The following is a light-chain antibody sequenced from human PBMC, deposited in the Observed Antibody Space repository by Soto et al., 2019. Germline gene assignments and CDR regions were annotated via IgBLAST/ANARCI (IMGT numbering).Light chain of an antibody. Sequence: QPALTQPASVSGSPGQSITISCTGTSSDVGGSKYVSWYQQLPGKAPRLMIYEVSNRPSGVSNRFSGSKSGNTASLTVSGLQAEDEADYYCGSFSSSSTLYVFGTGTKVTVL. V-gene: IGLV2-14*01. CDR2: EVS. CDR1: SSDVGGSKY. CDR3: GSFSSSSTLYV. J-gene: IGLJ1*01.